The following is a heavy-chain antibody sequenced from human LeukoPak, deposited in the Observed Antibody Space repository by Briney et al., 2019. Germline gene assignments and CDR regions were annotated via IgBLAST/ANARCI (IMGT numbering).Heavy chain of an antibody. CDR1: GGSFSGYY. J-gene: IGHJ4*02. D-gene: IGHD3-3*01. V-gene: IGHV4-34*01. CDR3: ASPYDFWSGYCV. Sequence: PSETLSLTCAVYGGSFSGYYWSWIRQPPGKGLEWIGEINHSGSTNYNPSLKSRVTISVDTSKDQFSLKLSSVTAADTAVYYCASPYDFWSGYCVWGQGTLVTVSS. CDR2: INHSGST.